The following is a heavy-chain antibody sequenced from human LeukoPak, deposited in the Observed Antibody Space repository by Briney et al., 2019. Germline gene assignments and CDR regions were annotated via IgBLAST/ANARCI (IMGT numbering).Heavy chain of an antibody. Sequence: GGSLRLSCAASGFTFSSYAMHWVRQAPGKGLEWVAVISYDGSNKYYADSVKGRFTISRDNSKNTLYLQMNSLRAEDAAVYYCAKGVWFGEISYFDYWGQGTLVTVSS. CDR2: ISYDGSNK. D-gene: IGHD3-10*01. J-gene: IGHJ4*02. CDR3: AKGVWFGEISYFDY. CDR1: GFTFSSYA. V-gene: IGHV3-30-3*01.